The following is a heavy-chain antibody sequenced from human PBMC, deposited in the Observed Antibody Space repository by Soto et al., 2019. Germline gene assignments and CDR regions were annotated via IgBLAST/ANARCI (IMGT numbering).Heavy chain of an antibody. CDR1: GFTFSSYG. Sequence: GGSLRLSCAASGFTFSSYGMHWVRQAPGKGLEWVAVIWYDGSNKYYADSVKGRFTISRDNSKNTLYLQMNSLRAEDTAVYYCARDSLRYCSSTSCYYDPSGQGTLVTVSS. CDR2: IWYDGSNK. V-gene: IGHV3-33*01. CDR3: ARDSLRYCSSTSCYYDP. J-gene: IGHJ5*02. D-gene: IGHD2-2*01.